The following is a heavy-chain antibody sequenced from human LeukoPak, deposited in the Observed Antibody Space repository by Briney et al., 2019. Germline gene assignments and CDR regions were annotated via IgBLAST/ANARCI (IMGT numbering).Heavy chain of an antibody. CDR1: GFTFSSYA. Sequence: PGGSLRLSCAASGFTFSSYAMSWVRQAPGKGLEWVPAISGSGGITYYADSVKGRFTISRDNSKNTLYLQMNSLRAEDTAVYYCAKRRADYYGSGRGLNYFDYWGQGTLVTVSS. D-gene: IGHD3-10*01. CDR2: ISGSGGIT. V-gene: IGHV3-23*01. CDR3: AKRRADYYGSGRGLNYFDY. J-gene: IGHJ4*02.